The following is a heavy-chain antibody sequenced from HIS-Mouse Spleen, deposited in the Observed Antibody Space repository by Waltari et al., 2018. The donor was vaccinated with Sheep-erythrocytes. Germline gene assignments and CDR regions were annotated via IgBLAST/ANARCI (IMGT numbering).Heavy chain of an antibody. CDR2: IRGSGGST. D-gene: IGHD5-12*01. V-gene: IGHV3-23*01. J-gene: IGHJ4*02. CDR3: AKDVSPGPNSGYDY. CDR1: GFPFSCSA. Sequence: EVQLLESGGGLVQPGGSLRLSCAASGFPFSCSAMSWVRQAPGKGLEWVSAIRGSGGSTYYADSVKGRFTISRDNSKKTLYLQMNSLRAEDTAVYYCAKDVSPGPNSGYDYWGQGTLVTVSS.